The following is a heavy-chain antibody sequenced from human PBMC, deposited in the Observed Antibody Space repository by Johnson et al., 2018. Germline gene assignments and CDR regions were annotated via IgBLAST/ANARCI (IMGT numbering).Heavy chain of an antibody. CDR3: VQDKSGVYSFAFDDLDV. CDR1: GFTFDDYA. V-gene: IGHV3-9*01. Sequence: VQLVQSGGGLGQPGRSLRLSCAASGFTFDDYAMHWVRQGPGKGLEWVSGISWNSAKKDYADSVKGRFTTSRDNAKSSLYLEMNSMRPEETALYYCVQDKSGVYSFAFDDLDVWGQGTMVTVSS. CDR2: ISWNSAKK. D-gene: IGHD5-18*01. J-gene: IGHJ3*01.